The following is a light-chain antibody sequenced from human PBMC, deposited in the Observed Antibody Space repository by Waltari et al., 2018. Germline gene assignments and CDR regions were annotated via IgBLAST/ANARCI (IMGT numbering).Light chain of an antibody. CDR2: LAS. CDR1: RGISRY. Sequence: DIQMTQSPSSLSASVGDRVTITCRASRGISRYLAWYQQKPGQAPKLLISLASTLQSGVPSRFSGSGSGTEFSLTISTLRPEDFATYYCQQFNSYPRLTFGWGTKVEMK. V-gene: IGKV1-9*01. J-gene: IGKJ4*01. CDR3: QQFNSYPRLT.